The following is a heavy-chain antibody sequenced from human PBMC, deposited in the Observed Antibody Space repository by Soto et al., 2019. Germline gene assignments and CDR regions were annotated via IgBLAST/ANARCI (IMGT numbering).Heavy chain of an antibody. V-gene: IGHV1-18*04. D-gene: IGHD2-15*01. J-gene: IGHJ6*01. CDR1: GYTFTSYG. CDR3: ASAQQVVAAAYWYYVMDG. Sequence: GASVKVSCKASGYTFTSYGISWVRQARGQGLEWMGWISAYNGNTNYAQKLQGRVTMTTDTSTSTAYMELRSLRSDDTAVYYCASAQQVVAAAYWYYVMDGFGQGTTVTDSS. CDR2: ISAYNGNT.